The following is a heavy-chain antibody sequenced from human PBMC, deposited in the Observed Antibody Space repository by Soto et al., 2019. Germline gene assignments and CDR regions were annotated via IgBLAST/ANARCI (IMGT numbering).Heavy chain of an antibody. CDR1: GGTFSGYA. J-gene: IGHJ5*02. CDR3: ARERGYTYGNGPSLFDP. V-gene: IGHV1-69*12. CDR2: SIPNSGTA. Sequence: QVQLVQSGAEVKKPGSSVKVSCKASGGTFSGYAISWVRQAPGQGLEWLGGSIPNSGTATYAQKIQGRVTITADVSTSTAYMARSSLTSEDTAVFYCARERGYTYGNGPSLFDPWGQGALVTVSS. D-gene: IGHD5-18*01.